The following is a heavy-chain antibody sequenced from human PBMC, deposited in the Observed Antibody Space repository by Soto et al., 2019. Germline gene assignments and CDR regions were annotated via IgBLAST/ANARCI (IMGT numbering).Heavy chain of an antibody. CDR1: GFTFDDYA. CDR3: AKDLNIGSGYSYGVLLPLFDY. CDR2: IRWNSGSI. J-gene: IGHJ4*02. D-gene: IGHD5-18*01. Sequence: EVQLVESGGGLVQPGRSLRLSCAASGFTFDDYAMHWVRQAPGKGLEWVSGIRWNSGSIGYADSVKGRFTISRDNAKNSLYLQMNSLRAEDTALYYCAKDLNIGSGYSYGVLLPLFDYWGQGTLVTVSS. V-gene: IGHV3-9*01.